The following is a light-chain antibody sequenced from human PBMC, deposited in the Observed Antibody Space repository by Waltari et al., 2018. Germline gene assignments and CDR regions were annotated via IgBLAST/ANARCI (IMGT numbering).Light chain of an antibody. V-gene: IGKV1-27*01. Sequence: DIQMTQSPSSLSASVGDRVTITCRASQGISNYLAWYQQKPGKVPKLLIYAASTLQSGVPSRFSGSRSGTDFTLTISSLQPEDVATSYCQKYNSAPPWTFGQGTKVEIK. J-gene: IGKJ1*01. CDR1: QGISNY. CDR2: AAS. CDR3: QKYNSAPPWT.